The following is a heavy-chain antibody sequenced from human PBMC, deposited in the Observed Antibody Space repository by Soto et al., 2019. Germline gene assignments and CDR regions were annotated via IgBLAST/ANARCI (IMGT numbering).Heavy chain of an antibody. J-gene: IGHJ6*02. CDR2: ISYDGSNK. D-gene: IGHD2-2*02. CDR3: AKDEGGCSSTSCYTPYYYYGMDV. Sequence: GGSLRLSCAASGFTFSSYGMHWVHQAPGKGLEWVAVISYDGSNKYYADSVKGRFTISRDNSKNTLYLQMNSLRAEDTAVYYCAKDEGGCSSTSCYTPYYYYGMDVWGQGTTVTVSS. V-gene: IGHV3-30*18. CDR1: GFTFSSYG.